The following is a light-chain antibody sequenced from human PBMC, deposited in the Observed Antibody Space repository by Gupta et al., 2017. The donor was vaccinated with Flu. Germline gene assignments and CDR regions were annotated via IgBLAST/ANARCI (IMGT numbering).Light chain of an antibody. Sequence: DIQMTQSPSSLSASVGDRVTITCRASQSISSYLNWYQQKPGKAPKLLIYAASSLQSGVPSRFSGSGSGTDFTLTISRLQPEDFATYYCQQSESTPLTFGQRTRMEIK. V-gene: IGKV1-39*01. CDR2: AAS. J-gene: IGKJ5*01. CDR1: QSISSY. CDR3: QQSESTPLT.